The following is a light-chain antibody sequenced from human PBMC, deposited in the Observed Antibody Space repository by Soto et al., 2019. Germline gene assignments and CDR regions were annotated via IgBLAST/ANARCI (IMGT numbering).Light chain of an antibody. CDR1: QSISSW. V-gene: IGKV1-5*03. Sequence: DIQMTQSPSTLSASVGDRVTITCRASQSISSWLAWYQQKPGKAPKLLIYKASSFESGVPSRFSGSGSGTEFTLTSSSLQTDDFATYYCHQYNSSPKFGQGTKVEIK. CDR3: HQYNSSPK. J-gene: IGKJ1*01. CDR2: KAS.